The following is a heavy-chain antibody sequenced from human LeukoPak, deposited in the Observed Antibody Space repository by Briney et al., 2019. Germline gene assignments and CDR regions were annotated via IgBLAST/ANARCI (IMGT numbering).Heavy chain of an antibody. CDR2: IFTSGAA. Sequence: SETLSLTCTVSGGSISSYYWTWIRQPAGKGLEWIGRIFTSGAAFYNPSLKSRVTMSIATSKAQFSLRLSSVTAADTAVYYCARVHWNYDGLAWFDPWGQGTLVIVSS. V-gene: IGHV4-4*07. CDR1: GGSISSYY. CDR3: ARVHWNYDGLAWFDP. D-gene: IGHD1-7*01. J-gene: IGHJ5*02.